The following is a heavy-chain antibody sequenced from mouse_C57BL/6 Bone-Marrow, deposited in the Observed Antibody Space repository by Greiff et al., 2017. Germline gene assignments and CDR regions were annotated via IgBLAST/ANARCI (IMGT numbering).Heavy chain of an antibody. Sequence: QVQLQQPGAELVRPGTSVKMSCKASGYTFTNYWIGWAKQRPGHGLEWIGDIYPGGGYTNYNEKFKGKATLTADKSSSTAYMQLSSLTSEDSAIYYSARSSIYYPFDYWGQGTTLTGSS. J-gene: IGHJ2*01. D-gene: IGHD1-1*01. V-gene: IGHV1-63*01. CDR2: IYPGGGYT. CDR1: GYTFTNYW. CDR3: ARSSIYYPFDY.